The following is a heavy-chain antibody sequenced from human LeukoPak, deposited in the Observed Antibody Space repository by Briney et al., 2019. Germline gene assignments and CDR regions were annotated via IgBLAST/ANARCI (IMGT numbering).Heavy chain of an antibody. CDR3: ARNFNHFDY. V-gene: IGHV3-30*04. D-gene: IGHD1-14*01. CDR2: ISYDGRNK. J-gene: IGHJ4*02. Sequence: SCKASGGTFSSYAMHWVRQAPGKGLEWVAVISYDGRNKYYTDSVKGRFPISRDNSKNTLYLQMNSLRAEDTAVYYCARNFNHFDYWGQGTLVTVSS. CDR1: GGTFSSYA.